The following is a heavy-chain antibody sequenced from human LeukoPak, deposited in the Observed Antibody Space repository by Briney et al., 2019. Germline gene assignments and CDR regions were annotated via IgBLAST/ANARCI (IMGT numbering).Heavy chain of an antibody. Sequence: GESIQISCEGSGSFFTTYWIGCVRPLPGKGLEGMWNIYPGDSDTKDSSSFQGQVTISADTTITTSSLQWSLLRAAATAIYDCARRWYDSSGYSRRFDYWGQGTRVTV. CDR2: IYPGDSDT. CDR1: GSFFTTYW. CDR3: ARRWYDSSGYSRRFDY. D-gene: IGHD3-22*01. J-gene: IGHJ4*02. V-gene: IGHV5-51*01.